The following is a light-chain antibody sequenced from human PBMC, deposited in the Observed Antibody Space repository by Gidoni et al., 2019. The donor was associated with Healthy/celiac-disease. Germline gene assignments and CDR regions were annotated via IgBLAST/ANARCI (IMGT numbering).Light chain of an antibody. CDR1: QSVSSY. CDR3: QQRSNWPPGALT. J-gene: IGKJ4*01. V-gene: IGKV3-11*01. CDR2: DAS. Sequence: EIVLIQSPATLSLSPGERATLSCRASQSVSSYLAWYQQKPGQAPRLLIYDASNRATGIPARFSGSGPETDFTLTISSLEPEDFAVYYCQQRSNWPPGALTFGGGTKVEIK.